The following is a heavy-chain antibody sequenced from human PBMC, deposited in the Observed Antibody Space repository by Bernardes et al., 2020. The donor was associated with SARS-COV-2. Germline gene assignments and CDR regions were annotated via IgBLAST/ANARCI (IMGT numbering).Heavy chain of an antibody. D-gene: IGHD3-22*01. CDR1: GFTFSYYW. V-gene: IGHV3-7*03. CDR2: IKQDGSEK. CDR3: ARDMSMIGYGMDV. J-gene: IGHJ6*02. Sequence: GGSLILSCAASGFTFSYYWMSWVRQAPGQGLEWVANIKQDGSEKYYVDFVKGRFTISRDNAKNSLYLQMNSLRAEDTAVYYCARDMSMIGYGMDVWGQGTTVTVSS.